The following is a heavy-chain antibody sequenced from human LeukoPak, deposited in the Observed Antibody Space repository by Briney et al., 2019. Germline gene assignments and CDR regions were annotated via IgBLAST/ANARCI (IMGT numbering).Heavy chain of an antibody. Sequence: GASVKVSCKASGYTFTDDYVHWVRQAPGQGLEWMGWINPNSGVTNYAQKFQGRVTMTRDMSISTAYMELSRLRSDDTAVYYCARDYLGGSYFGSFDYWGQGTLVTVSS. CDR3: ARDYLGGSYFGSFDY. D-gene: IGHD1-26*01. CDR1: GYTFTDDY. CDR2: INPNSGVT. J-gene: IGHJ4*02. V-gene: IGHV1-2*02.